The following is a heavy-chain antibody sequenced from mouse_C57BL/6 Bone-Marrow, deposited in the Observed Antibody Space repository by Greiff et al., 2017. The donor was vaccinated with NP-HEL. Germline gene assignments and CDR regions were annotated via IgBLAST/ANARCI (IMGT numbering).Heavy chain of an antibody. CDR3: AKNSAYRGAWFAY. V-gene: IGHV2-5*01. CDR2: IWRGGST. D-gene: IGHD2-14*01. Sequence: VQLQQSGPGLVQPSQSLSITCTVSGFSLTSYGVHWVRQSPGKGLEWLGVIWRGGSTDYNAAFMSRLSITKDNSKSQVFFKMNSLQADDTAIYYCAKNSAYRGAWFAYWGQGTLVTVSA. J-gene: IGHJ3*01. CDR1: GFSLTSYG.